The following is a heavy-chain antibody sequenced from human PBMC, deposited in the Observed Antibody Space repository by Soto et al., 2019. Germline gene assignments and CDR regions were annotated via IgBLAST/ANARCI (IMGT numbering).Heavy chain of an antibody. CDR2: ISSNGGST. J-gene: IGHJ6*03. CDR3: AKCGFYYGSGSYYRRYYYYMDV. Sequence: GGSLRLSCVASGFTFDDYAMHWVRQAPGKGLEYVSAISSNGGSTYYADSVKGRFTISRDNSKNTLYLQMNSLRAEDTAVYYCAKCGFYYGSGSYYRRYYYYMDVWGKGTTFTVSS. V-gene: IGHV3-64*04. CDR1: GFTFDDYA. D-gene: IGHD3-10*01.